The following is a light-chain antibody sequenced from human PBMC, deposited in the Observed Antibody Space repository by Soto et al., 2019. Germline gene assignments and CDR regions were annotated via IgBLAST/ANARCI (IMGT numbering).Light chain of an antibody. J-gene: IGKJ1*01. CDR3: QQYDNWPPWT. V-gene: IGKV3-15*01. CDR2: FAS. CDR1: QFVGNK. Sequence: EIVFTQSPRTLSLSPVETATLSCRASQFVGNKLAWFQQKPGQAPRLLIYFASTRATGIPARFSGSGSGTEFTLTISSLQSEDFAVYYCQQYDNWPPWTFGQGTKVDIK.